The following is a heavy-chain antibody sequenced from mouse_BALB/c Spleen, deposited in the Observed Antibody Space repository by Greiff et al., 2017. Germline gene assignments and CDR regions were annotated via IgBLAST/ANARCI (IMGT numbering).Heavy chain of an antibody. V-gene: IGHV5-6-5*01. J-gene: IGHJ3*01. Sequence: EVMLVESGGGLVKPGGSLKLSCAASGFTFSSYAMSWVRQTPEKRLEWVASISSGGSTYYPDSVKGRFTISRDNARNILYLQMSSLRSEDTAMYYCARGGDYDYDEGTWFAYWGQGTLVTVSA. D-gene: IGHD2-4*01. CDR1: GFTFSSYA. CDR3: ARGGDYDYDEGTWFAY. CDR2: ISSGGST.